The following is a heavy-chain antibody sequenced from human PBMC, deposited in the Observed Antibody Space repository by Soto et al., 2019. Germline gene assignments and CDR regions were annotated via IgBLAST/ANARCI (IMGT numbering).Heavy chain of an antibody. CDR1: GGSISSGGYS. D-gene: IGHD1-26*01. J-gene: IGHJ4*02. V-gene: IGHV4-30-2*01. CDR2: IYHSGSI. CDR3: ARGSGSYLDYFDY. Sequence: SETLSLTCAVSGGSISSGGYSWSWIRQPPGKGLEGIGYIYHSGSIYYNPSLKSRVTISVDRSKNQFSLKLSSVTAADTAVYYCARGSGSYLDYFDYWGQGTLVTAPQ.